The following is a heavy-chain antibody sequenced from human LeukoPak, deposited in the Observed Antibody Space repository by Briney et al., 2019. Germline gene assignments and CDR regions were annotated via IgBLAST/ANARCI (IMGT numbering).Heavy chain of an antibody. CDR2: ISYDGSNK. J-gene: IGHJ4*02. D-gene: IGHD4-17*01. CDR1: GFIFDSHA. V-gene: IGHV3-30*03. CDR3: ARRGHTVTHFDY. Sequence: GGSLRLSCAGSGFIFDSHALTWVRQAPGKGLEWVAVISYDGSNKYYADSVKGRFTISRDNSKNTLYLQMNSLRAEDTAVHYCARRGHTVTHFDYWGQGTLVTVSS.